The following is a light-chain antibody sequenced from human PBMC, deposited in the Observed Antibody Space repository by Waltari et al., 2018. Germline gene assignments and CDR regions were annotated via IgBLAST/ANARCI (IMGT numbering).Light chain of an antibody. V-gene: IGLV2-23*02. CDR2: EVS. CDR1: SSDVGSYNL. J-gene: IGLJ2*01. Sequence: QSALTQPASVSVSPGQSITISCTGTSSDVGSYNLVSWYQPHPGKAPKLMIYEVSKRPSGVSNRCSGSKSGNTASLTISGLQAEDEADYYCCSYAGSSTVVFGGGTKLTVL. CDR3: CSYAGSSTVV.